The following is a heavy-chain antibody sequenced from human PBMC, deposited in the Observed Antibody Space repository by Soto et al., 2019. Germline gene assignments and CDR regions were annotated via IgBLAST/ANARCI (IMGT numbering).Heavy chain of an antibody. J-gene: IGHJ5*02. CDR3: ARDFCSGGSCYYNWIDP. CDR1: GYTFNTYG. Sequence: QVQLVQSGGEVKMPGASVKVSCKASGYTFNTYGISWVRQAPGQGLVWMGWISTYNGKTYYAQNFQGRVTMTTDTSTSTAYMELRSLRSDDPAVYFCARDFCSGGSCYYNWIDPWGQGTLVTVSS. V-gene: IGHV1-18*01. D-gene: IGHD2-15*01. CDR2: ISTYNGKT.